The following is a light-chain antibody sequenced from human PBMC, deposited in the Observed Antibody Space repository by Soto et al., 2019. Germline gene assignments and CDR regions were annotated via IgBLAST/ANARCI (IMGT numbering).Light chain of an antibody. CDR2: EDY. Sequence: QSVLTQPTSVSAAPEQTVTITCSGSNSNIGNNYVSWYQQVPGTAPQLLIYEDYKRPSGISGRFSGSKSGTSATLGISGLQTGDEADYYCGTWDSTLSAVVFGGGTKLTVL. V-gene: IGLV1-51*02. CDR1: NSNIGNNY. CDR3: GTWDSTLSAVV. J-gene: IGLJ2*01.